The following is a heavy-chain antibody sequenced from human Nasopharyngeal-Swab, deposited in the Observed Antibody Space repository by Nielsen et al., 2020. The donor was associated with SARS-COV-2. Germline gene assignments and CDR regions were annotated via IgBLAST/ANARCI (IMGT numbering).Heavy chain of an antibody. Sequence: QAPGKGLERIGHIYYSGSTNYNPSLKSRVTISVDTSKNQFSLKLSSVTAADTAVYYCAREVDDYGDYPGSLVFDYWGQGTLVTVSS. V-gene: IGHV4-59*01. J-gene: IGHJ4*02. CDR3: AREVDDYGDYPGSLVFDY. CDR2: IYYSGST. D-gene: IGHD4-17*01.